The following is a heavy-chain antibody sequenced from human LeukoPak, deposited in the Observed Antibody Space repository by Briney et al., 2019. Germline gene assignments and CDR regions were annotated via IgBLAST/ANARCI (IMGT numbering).Heavy chain of an antibody. CDR2: INPSGGST. Sequence: ASVKVSCKASGYTFTSYYMHWVRQAPGQGLEWMGIINPSGGSTSYAQKFQGRVTMTRDMSTSTAYMELSSLRSEDTAVYYCARDSHVEMATIPGRYWGQGTLVTVSS. CDR1: GYTFTSYY. J-gene: IGHJ4*02. V-gene: IGHV1-46*01. D-gene: IGHD5-24*01. CDR3: ARDSHVEMATIPGRY.